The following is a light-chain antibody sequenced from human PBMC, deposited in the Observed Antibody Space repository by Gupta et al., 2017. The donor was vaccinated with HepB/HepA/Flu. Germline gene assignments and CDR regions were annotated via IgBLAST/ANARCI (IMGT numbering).Light chain of an antibody. J-gene: IGKJ1*01. V-gene: IGKV3-20*01. CDR2: GAS. Sequence: DIVLTQSPGTLSLSTGERATLSCRASQSVSSSYLAWYQQKPGQAPRLLNYGASSRATSLPDRCSGSWSGADFTLTSSRLEPEDSAVYYCQQYGSSLWTFGQGTKVEIK. CDR3: QQYGSSLWT. CDR1: QSVSSSY.